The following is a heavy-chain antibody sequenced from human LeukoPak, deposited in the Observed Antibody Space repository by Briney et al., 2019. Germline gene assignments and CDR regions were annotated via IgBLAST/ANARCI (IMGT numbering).Heavy chain of an antibody. J-gene: IGHJ4*02. CDR3: ARSIYYDSSVDY. V-gene: IGHV1-18*01. Sequence: GASVKVSCKASGYTFTSYGISWVRQAPGQGLEWMGWISAYNGNTNYAQKLQGRVTMTTDTSTSTAYVELRSLRSDDTAVYYCARSIYYDSSVDYWGQGTLVTVSS. D-gene: IGHD3-22*01. CDR2: ISAYNGNT. CDR1: GYTFTSYG.